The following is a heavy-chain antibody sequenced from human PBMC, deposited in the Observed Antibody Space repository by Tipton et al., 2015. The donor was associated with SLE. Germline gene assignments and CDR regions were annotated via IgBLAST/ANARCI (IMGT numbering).Heavy chain of an antibody. CDR2: INHSGST. V-gene: IGHV4-34*01. CDR1: GGSFSGYY. D-gene: IGHD6-19*01. Sequence: TLSLTCAVYGGSFSGYYWSWIRQPPGKGLEWIGEINHSGSTNYNPSLKSRVTISVDTSKNQFSLKLSSVTAADTAVYYCAREGGIAVAGTFDYWGQGTLVTVSS. J-gene: IGHJ4*02. CDR3: AREGGIAVAGTFDY.